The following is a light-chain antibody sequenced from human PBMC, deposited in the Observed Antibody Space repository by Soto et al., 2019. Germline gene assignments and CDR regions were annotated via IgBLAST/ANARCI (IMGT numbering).Light chain of an antibody. V-gene: IGKV3-20*01. CDR1: QSVSSSY. CDR3: LQYGSSRLT. CDR2: GAS. Sequence: EIVLTQSPGTLSLSPGERATLSCRASQSVSSSYLAWYQQKPGQAPRLLIYGASSRATGIPDRFSGSGSGTDFTLTISILEPEDFAVYYCLQYGSSRLTFGGGTKVEIK. J-gene: IGKJ4*01.